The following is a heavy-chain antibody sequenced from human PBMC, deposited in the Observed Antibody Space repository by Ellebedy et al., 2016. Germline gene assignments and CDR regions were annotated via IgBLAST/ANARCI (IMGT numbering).Heavy chain of an antibody. CDR2: IKQDGSEK. J-gene: IGHJ4*02. V-gene: IGHV3-7*01. CDR3: ARGGTVRGVISLKIDY. CDR1: GFTFNRYW. D-gene: IGHD3-10*01. Sequence: GESLKISXAASGFTFNRYWMNWVRQAPGKGLEWVANIKQDGSEKYYVDSVKGRFTISRDNAKNSLYLQMNSLRAEDTAVYYCARGGTVRGVISLKIDYWGQGTLVTVSS.